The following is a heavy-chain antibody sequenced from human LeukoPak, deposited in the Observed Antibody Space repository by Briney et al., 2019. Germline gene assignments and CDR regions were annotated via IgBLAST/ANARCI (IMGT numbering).Heavy chain of an antibody. Sequence: EASVKVSCKASGYTFTSYAMNWVRQAPGQGLEWMGWINTNTGNPTYAQGFTGRFVFSLDTSVSTAYLQISSLKAEDTAVYYCATGGYDYVWGSYPKAYYWGQGTLVTVSS. CDR3: ATGGYDYVWGSYPKAYY. J-gene: IGHJ4*02. CDR2: INTNTGNP. CDR1: GYTFTSYA. D-gene: IGHD3-16*01. V-gene: IGHV7-4-1*02.